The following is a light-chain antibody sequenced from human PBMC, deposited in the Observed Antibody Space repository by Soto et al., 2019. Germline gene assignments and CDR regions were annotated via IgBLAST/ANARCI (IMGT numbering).Light chain of an antibody. CDR1: QSVSSY. V-gene: IGKV3-11*01. J-gene: IGKJ5*01. CDR2: DTS. Sequence: IVFTQSPATPSLSPVQRATLSYKSSQSVSSYLAWYQQKPGQAPRLLLFDTSYRATGIPDRFSGSGSGTDFTLTINRLAPEDFAVYYCQQGGSWPPITFGLGPRLDI. CDR3: QQGGSWPPIT.